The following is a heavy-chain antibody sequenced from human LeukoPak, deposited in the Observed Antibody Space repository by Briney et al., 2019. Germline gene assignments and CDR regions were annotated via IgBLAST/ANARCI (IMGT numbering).Heavy chain of an antibody. D-gene: IGHD6-19*01. V-gene: IGHV3-23*01. CDR2: ISGGGGST. CDR3: VKDVRKGLVPCFDY. CDR1: GFTFTSYS. Sequence: PGGSLRLSCAASGFTFTSYSMYWVRQAPGKGLEWVSTISGGGGSTYYADSVKGRFTISRDNSKNTLYLQMSSLRAEDTAVYYCVKDVRKGLVPCFDYWGQGTLVTVSS. J-gene: IGHJ4*02.